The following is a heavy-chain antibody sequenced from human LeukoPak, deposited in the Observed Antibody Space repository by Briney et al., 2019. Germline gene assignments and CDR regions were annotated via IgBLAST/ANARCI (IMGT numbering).Heavy chain of an antibody. CDR3: AKDRRYCSSISCYGYYYGMDV. J-gene: IGHJ6*02. D-gene: IGHD2-2*01. CDR2: ISGGSGDST. V-gene: IGHV3-23*01. CDR1: GFTFSSYA. Sequence: GGSLRLSCAASGFTFSSYAMNWVRQAPGKGLEWVSAISGGSGDSTYYADSVKGRFTISRDNSKNTLYLQVNSLRAEDTAVYYCAKDRRYCSSISCYGYYYGMDVWGQGTTVTVSS.